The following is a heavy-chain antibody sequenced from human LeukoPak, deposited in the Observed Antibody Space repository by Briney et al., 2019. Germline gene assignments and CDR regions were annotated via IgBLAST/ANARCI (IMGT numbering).Heavy chain of an antibody. CDR3: ARDMAGTTGTGNDAFDI. D-gene: IGHD1-1*01. Sequence: ASVKVSCKASGGTFSSYAISWVRQAPGQGLEWMGGIIPIFGTANYAQKFQGRVTITADESTSTAYMELSSLRSEDTAVYYCARDMAGTTGTGNDAFDIWGQGTMVTVSS. CDR2: IIPIFGTA. CDR1: GGTFSSYA. V-gene: IGHV1-69*13. J-gene: IGHJ3*02.